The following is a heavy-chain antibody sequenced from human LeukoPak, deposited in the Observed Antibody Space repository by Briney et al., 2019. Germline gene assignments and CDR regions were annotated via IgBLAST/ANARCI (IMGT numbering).Heavy chain of an antibody. V-gene: IGHV3-30*04. CDR1: GFTFSSYA. J-gene: IGHJ4*02. D-gene: IGHD1-26*01. Sequence: PGGSLRLSCAASGFTFSSYAMHWVRQAPGKGLEWVAVISYDGSNKYYADSVKGRFTNSRDNSKNTLYLQMNSLRADDTAVYYCAKDLVVGALDYWGQGTLVTVSS. CDR2: ISYDGSNK. CDR3: AKDLVVGALDY.